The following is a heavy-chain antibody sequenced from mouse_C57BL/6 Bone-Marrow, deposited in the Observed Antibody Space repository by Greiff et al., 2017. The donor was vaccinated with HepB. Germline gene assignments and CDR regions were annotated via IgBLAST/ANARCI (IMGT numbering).Heavy chain of an antibody. Sequence: EVQRVESGGGLVQPKGSLKLSCAASGFSFNTYAMNWVRQAPGKGFEWVARISSKSNNYATYYADSVKDRFTISRDNSESMLYLQMNNLKTEDTAMYYCVRPRYDYDVFGVWGTGPTVTVSS. D-gene: IGHD2-4*01. CDR3: VRPRYDYDVFGV. CDR1: GFSFNTYA. V-gene: IGHV10-1*01. CDR2: ISSKSNNYAT. J-gene: IGHJ1*03.